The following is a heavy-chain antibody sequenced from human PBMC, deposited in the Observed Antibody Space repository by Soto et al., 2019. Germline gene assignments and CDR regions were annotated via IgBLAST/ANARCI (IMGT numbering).Heavy chain of an antibody. CDR2: INHSGST. J-gene: IGHJ4*02. CDR1: GGSFSGYY. Sequence: PSETLSLTCAVYGGSFSGYYWSWIRQPPGKGLEWIGEINHSGSTNYNPSLKSRVTISVDTSKNQFSLKLSSVTAADTAVYYCARVGGRRRPLTDYWGQGTLVTVSS. CDR3: ARVGGRRRPLTDY. V-gene: IGHV4-34*01. D-gene: IGHD3-3*01.